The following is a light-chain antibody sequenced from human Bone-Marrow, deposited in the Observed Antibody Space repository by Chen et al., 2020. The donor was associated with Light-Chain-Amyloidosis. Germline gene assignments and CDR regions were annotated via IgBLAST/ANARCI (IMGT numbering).Light chain of an antibody. CDR2: DDS. J-gene: IGLJ3*02. CDR1: NIGSTS. Sequence: SYVLTQPSSVSVAPGQTATIACGGNNIGSTSVHWYQQTPGQAPLLVVYDDSARPSGIPERFSGSNSENTATLTISRVEAGDEADYSCQVWDSSSDHPVFGGGTKLTVL. V-gene: IGLV3-21*02. CDR3: QVWDSSSDHPV.